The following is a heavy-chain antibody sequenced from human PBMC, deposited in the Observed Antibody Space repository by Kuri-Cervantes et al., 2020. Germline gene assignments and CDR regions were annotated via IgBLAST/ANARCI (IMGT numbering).Heavy chain of an antibody. D-gene: IGHD4-11*01. CDR2: IIPIFGTA. CDR3: ARAGYSNYADYYYYMDV. V-gene: IGHV1-69*05. CDR1: GYRFTTYG. J-gene: IGHJ6*03. Sequence: SVKVSCKASGYRFTTYGISWVRQAPGQGLEWMGGIIPIFGTANYAQKFQGRVTISTNESTSTAYMELSSLRSEDTAVYYCARAGYSNYADYYYYMDVWGKGTTVTVSS.